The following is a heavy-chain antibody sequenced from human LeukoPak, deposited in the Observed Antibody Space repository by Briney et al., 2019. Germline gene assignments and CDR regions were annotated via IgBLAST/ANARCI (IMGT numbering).Heavy chain of an antibody. Sequence: GESLKISCKGSGYSFTSYWIGWVRQMPGKGLEWMGIIYPGDSDTRYSPSFQGQVTISADKSISTAYLQWSSLKASDTAMYYCASNLHYGGNETDAFDIWGQGTMVTVSS. D-gene: IGHD4-23*01. CDR1: GYSFTSYW. V-gene: IGHV5-51*01. CDR2: IYPGDSDT. J-gene: IGHJ3*02. CDR3: ASNLHYGGNETDAFDI.